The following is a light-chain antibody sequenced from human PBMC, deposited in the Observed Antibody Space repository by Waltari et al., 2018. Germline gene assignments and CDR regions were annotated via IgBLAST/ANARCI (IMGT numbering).Light chain of an antibody. V-gene: IGLV1-51*02. J-gene: IGLJ7*01. CDR1: SPNLGTNY. Sequence: QSVLTQPPSVSAAPGQRVTISCSGGSPNLGTNYVSWYRQFPGTAPKLLICEDSERPSGIPGRFSGSKSGTSATLDITGLQAGDEADYYCGTWDSSLSGAVFGGGTHLTVL. CDR2: EDS. CDR3: GTWDSSLSGAV.